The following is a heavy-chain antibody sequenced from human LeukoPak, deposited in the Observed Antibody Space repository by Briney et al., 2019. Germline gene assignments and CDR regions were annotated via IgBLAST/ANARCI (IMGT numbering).Heavy chain of an antibody. D-gene: IGHD2-8*02. V-gene: IGHV3-7*01. CDR2: IKQDGSEK. J-gene: IGHJ6*03. CDR1: GFSFSTYA. CDR3: ARSVLDYYYYYMDV. Sequence: GGSLRLSCAASGFSFSTYAMTWVRQAPGKGLEWVANIKQDGSEKYYVDSVKGRFTISRDNAKNSLYLQVNSLRAEDTAVYYCARSVLDYYYYYMDVWGKGTTVTVSS.